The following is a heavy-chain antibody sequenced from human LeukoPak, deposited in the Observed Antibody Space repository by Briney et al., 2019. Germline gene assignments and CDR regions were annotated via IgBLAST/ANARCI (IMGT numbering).Heavy chain of an antibody. CDR1: GFTFSSYS. V-gene: IGHV3-21*01. D-gene: IGHD5-24*01. CDR2: ISSSSSYI. CDR3: ARDADGYNSETLDY. J-gene: IGHJ4*02. Sequence: GGSLRLSCAASGFTFSSYSMNWVRQAPGKGLEWVSSISSSSSYIYYADSVKGRFTISRDNAKNSVYLQMNSLRAEDTAVYYCARDADGYNSETLDYWGQGTLVTVSS.